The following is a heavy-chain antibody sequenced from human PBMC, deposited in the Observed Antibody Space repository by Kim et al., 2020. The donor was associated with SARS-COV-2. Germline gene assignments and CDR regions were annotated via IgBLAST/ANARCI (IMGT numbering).Heavy chain of an antibody. J-gene: IGHJ4*02. CDR1: GFTFSDYY. CDR2: ISSSGRTI. CDR3: ARPHYYDILTGYTHYYFDY. Sequence: GGSLRLSCAASGFTFSDYYMSWIRQAPGKGLEWVSYISSSGRTIYYADSVKGRFTISRDNAKNSLYLQINSLRAEDTAVYYCARPHYYDILTGYTHYYFDYWGQGTLVTVSS. V-gene: IGHV3-11*01. D-gene: IGHD3-9*01.